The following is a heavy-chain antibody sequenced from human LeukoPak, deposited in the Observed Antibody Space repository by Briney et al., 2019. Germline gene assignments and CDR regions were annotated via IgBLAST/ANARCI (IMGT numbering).Heavy chain of an antibody. Sequence: PSETLSLTCAVYGGSFSGYYWSWIRQPPGKGLEWIGEINHSGSTNYNPSLKSRVTISVDTSKNQFSLKLSSVTAAGTAVYYCARAPRSMITFGGVITLWGQGTLVTVSS. CDR3: ARAPRSMITFGGVITL. J-gene: IGHJ4*02. CDR2: INHSGST. D-gene: IGHD3-16*02. CDR1: GGSFSGYY. V-gene: IGHV4-34*01.